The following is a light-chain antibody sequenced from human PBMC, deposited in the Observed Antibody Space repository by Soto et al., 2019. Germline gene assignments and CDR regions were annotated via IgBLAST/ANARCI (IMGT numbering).Light chain of an antibody. CDR3: QSYDSSLSAL. J-gene: IGLJ3*02. CDR2: GNS. V-gene: IGLV1-40*01. CDR1: SSNIGAGYD. Sequence: VLTQPPSVSGAPGQRVTLSCTGSSSNIGAGYDVHWYQQLPGTAPKLLIYGNSNRPSGVPDRFSGSKSGTSASLAITGLQAEDEADYYCQSYDSSLSALFGGGTKLTVL.